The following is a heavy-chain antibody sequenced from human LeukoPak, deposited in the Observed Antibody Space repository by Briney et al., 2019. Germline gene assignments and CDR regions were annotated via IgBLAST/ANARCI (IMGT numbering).Heavy chain of an antibody. CDR3: TRENRPLCTFAF. CDR1: GGSIDSTNY. J-gene: IGHJ4*02. Sequence: PSETLSPTCGVSGGSIDSTNYWSWVRQAPGMGLEWIGEVAADGTRNKNTSLRSRVAMSFGRANNYFSLSLTPGTAADTALYYCTRENRPLCTFAFWGQGVLVTVSS. V-gene: IGHV4-4*02. CDR2: VAADGTR. D-gene: IGHD3-3*02.